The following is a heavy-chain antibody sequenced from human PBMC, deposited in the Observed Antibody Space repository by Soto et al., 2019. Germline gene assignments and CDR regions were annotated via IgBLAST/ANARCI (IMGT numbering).Heavy chain of an antibody. CDR1: GFTFSSYG. V-gene: IGHV3-30*18. Sequence: QVQLVESGGGVVQPGRSLRLSCAASGFTFSSYGMHWVRQAPGKGMEWVAVISYDGSNKYYADSVKGRFTISRDNSKNTLYLQMNSLRAEDTAVYYCAKDRDGYNSAWGQGTLVTVSS. CDR3: AKDRDGYNSA. D-gene: IGHD5-12*01. CDR2: ISYDGSNK. J-gene: IGHJ4*02.